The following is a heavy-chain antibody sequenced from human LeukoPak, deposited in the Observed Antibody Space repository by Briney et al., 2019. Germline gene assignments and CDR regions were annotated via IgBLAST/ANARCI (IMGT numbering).Heavy chain of an antibody. CDR1: GGSFSDYY. Sequence: SETLSLTCAVYGGSFSDYYWTWLRHSPGKGLEWIGEVIHAGRTNYNPSLKGRIAISVDTSKNHFSLKLTSVTAADTAVYYCVRGILAVVYATFDYWGQGTLVTVSS. J-gene: IGHJ4*02. D-gene: IGHD6-19*01. CDR3: VRGILAVVYATFDY. CDR2: VIHAGRT. V-gene: IGHV4-34*01.